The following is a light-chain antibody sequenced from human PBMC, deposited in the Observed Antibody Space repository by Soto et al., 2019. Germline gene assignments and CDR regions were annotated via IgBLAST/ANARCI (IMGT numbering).Light chain of an antibody. J-gene: IGLJ2*01. CDR3: SSYAGSNKVVV. V-gene: IGLV2-8*01. Sequence: QSVLTQPPSASGSPGQSVTISCTGTSSDVGGYNYVSWYQQHPGKAPKLMIYEVSKRPSGVPDRFSGSKSGNTASLTVSGLQAEDEADYYCSSYAGSNKVVVFGGGTKLTVL. CDR2: EVS. CDR1: SSDVGGYNY.